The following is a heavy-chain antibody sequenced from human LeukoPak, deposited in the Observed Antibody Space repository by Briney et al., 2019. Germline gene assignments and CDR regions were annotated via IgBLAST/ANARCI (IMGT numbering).Heavy chain of an antibody. CDR1: GYTFTGYY. Sequence: ASVKVSCKASGYTFTGYYMHWVRQAPGQGLEWMGWINPNSGGTNYAQKFQSRVTMTRDTSISTAYMELSRLRSDDTAVYYCAREDGYNWAYYFDYWGQGTLVTVSS. J-gene: IGHJ4*02. CDR3: AREDGYNWAYYFDY. CDR2: INPNSGGT. V-gene: IGHV1-2*02. D-gene: IGHD5-24*01.